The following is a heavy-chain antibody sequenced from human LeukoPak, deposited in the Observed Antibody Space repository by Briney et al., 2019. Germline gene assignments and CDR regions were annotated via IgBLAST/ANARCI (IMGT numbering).Heavy chain of an antibody. Sequence: GRSLRLSCAASGFTFSSYGMHWVRQAPGKGLEWVAVISYDGSNKYYADSVKGRFTISRDNSKNTLYLQMNSLRAEDTAVYYCAKEPYCSSTSCHPYNWFDPWGQGTLVTVSS. CDR1: GFTFSSYG. V-gene: IGHV3-30*18. CDR3: AKEPYCSSTSCHPYNWFDP. D-gene: IGHD2-2*01. CDR2: ISYDGSNK. J-gene: IGHJ5*02.